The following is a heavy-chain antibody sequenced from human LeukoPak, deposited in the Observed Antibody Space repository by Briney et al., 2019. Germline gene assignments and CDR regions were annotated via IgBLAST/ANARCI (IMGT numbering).Heavy chain of an antibody. CDR3: ARDQGSMMVVRTTNGYFDR. V-gene: IGHV3-7*01. D-gene: IGHD3-22*01. Sequence: PGGSLRLSCAASGFTFSNYCMSWVRQAPGKGLEWLANINQDGSEIYYVDSVKGRFTISRDNGKNSLYLQINSLRADDTAVYYWARDQGSMMVVRTTNGYFDRWGRGTLVTVSS. CDR1: GFTFSNYC. J-gene: IGHJ2*01. CDR2: INQDGSEI.